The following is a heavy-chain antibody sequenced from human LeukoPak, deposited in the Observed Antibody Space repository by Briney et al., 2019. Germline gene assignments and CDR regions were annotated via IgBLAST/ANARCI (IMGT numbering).Heavy chain of an antibody. CDR2: IYYSGST. Sequence: PSETLSLTCTVAGGSISSYYWSWIRPPPGKGLEWIGYIYYSGSTSYNPSLKSRVIISVDTSKNQFSLKLSSVTAADTAVYYCARIPPRGYFDLWGRGTLVTVSS. J-gene: IGHJ2*01. CDR1: GGSISSYY. D-gene: IGHD2/OR15-2a*01. V-gene: IGHV4-59*06. CDR3: ARIPPRGYFDL.